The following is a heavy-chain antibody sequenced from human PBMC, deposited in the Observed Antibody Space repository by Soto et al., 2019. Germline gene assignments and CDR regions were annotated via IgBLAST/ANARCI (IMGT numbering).Heavy chain of an antibody. Sequence: PSGTLSLPCAVYGGSFSGYYWSWIRQPPGKGLEWIGEINHSGSTNYNPSLKSRVTISVDTSKDQFSLKLSSVTAADTAVYYCARVSGYKRDDAFDIWGKGTMVPVSS. CDR2: INHSGST. D-gene: IGHD3-3*01. V-gene: IGHV4-34*01. CDR1: GGSFSGYY. CDR3: ARVSGYKRDDAFDI. J-gene: IGHJ3*02.